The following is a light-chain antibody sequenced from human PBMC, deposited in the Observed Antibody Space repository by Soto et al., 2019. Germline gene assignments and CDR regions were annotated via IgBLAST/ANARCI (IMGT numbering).Light chain of an antibody. CDR1: RSDVGGYNY. V-gene: IGLV2-11*01. CDR3: CSYAGRYTWV. Sequence: QSVLTQPRSVSGSLGQSVTISCAGTRSDVGGYNYVSWYQQPPGTAPKLMIYEVSKRPSGVPDRFSGSKSGNTASLTISGLQAEDEGDYYCCSYAGRYTWVFGTGTKVTV. CDR2: EVS. J-gene: IGLJ1*01.